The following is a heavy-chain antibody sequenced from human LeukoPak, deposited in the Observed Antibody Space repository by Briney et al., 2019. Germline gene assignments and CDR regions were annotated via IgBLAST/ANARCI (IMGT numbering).Heavy chain of an antibody. CDR2: IYTRGST. D-gene: IGHD2-15*01. J-gene: IGHJ3*02. Sequence: PSETLSLTCTVSGGSINNYYWSWIRQPAGKGLEWIGRIYTRGSTNYNPSLKSRVTMSVDTSKNQFSLKLSSVTTADTAVYYCARGRYCSADICSGGDAFDIWGQGTMVSVSS. CDR3: ARGRYCSADICSGGDAFDI. CDR1: GGSINNYY. V-gene: IGHV4-4*07.